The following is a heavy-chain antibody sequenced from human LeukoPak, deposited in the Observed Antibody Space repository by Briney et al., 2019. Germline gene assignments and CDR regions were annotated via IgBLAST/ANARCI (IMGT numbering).Heavy chain of an antibody. J-gene: IGHJ4*02. V-gene: IGHV4-4*07. CDR1: GGSISSYY. D-gene: IGHD3-10*01. CDR3: ARGLLLWFGELSLQD. Sequence: PSETLSLTCTVSGGSISSYYWSWVRQPAGKGLEWIGRIYTSGNTNYNPSLKGRVTMSVDTSKNQFSLKLSSVTAADTAVYYCARGLLLWFGELSLQDWGQGTLVTVSS. CDR2: IYTSGNT.